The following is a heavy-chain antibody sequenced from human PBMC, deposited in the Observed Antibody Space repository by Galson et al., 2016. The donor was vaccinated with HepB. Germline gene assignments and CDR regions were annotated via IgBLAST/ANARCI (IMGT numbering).Heavy chain of an antibody. V-gene: IGHV3-69-1*01. J-gene: IGHJ6*03. CDR1: GFSFSDYW. CDR2: ISGSYYT. Sequence: SLRLSCAASGFSFSDYWMTWVRQAPGKGLEWVSSISGSYYTNYADSVKGRFTISRDNAKNSVYLQINSLRAEDTAVYYCASDTLVVSRGVIFYMDVWGKGTTVTVAS. D-gene: IGHD3-10*01. CDR3: ASDTLVVSRGVIFYMDV.